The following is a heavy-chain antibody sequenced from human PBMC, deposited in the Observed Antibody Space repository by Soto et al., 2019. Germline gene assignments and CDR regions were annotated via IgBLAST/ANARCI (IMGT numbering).Heavy chain of an antibody. CDR1: GFTFSSYA. D-gene: IGHD3-10*01. CDR3: ARQAYSWFGDSPAGY. V-gene: IGHV3-30-3*01. Sequence: QVQLVESGGGVVQPGRSLRLSCAASGFTFSSYAMHWVRQAPGKGLERVAVISYDGSNKYYADSVKGRFTISRDNSKSTLELQMNSLRAEDTAVYYCARQAYSWFGDSPAGYWGQGTLVIVSS. J-gene: IGHJ4*02. CDR2: ISYDGSNK.